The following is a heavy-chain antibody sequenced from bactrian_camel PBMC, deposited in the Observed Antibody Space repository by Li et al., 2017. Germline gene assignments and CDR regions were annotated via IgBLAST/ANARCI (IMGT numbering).Heavy chain of an antibody. CDR1: GRTYSKWC. V-gene: IGHV3S53*01. D-gene: IGHD6*01. CDR2: IDSRGIT. CDR3: ARVRGVVAVGFVDY. Sequence: HVQLVESGGGSMQAGGSLRLSCAASGRTYSKWCMGWFRQVPGKEREGLATIDSRGITAYADSVKGRFTASRDNAQNTVYLQMNSLKPDDTAVYSCARVRGVVAVGFVDYWGQGTQVTVS. J-gene: IGHJ4*01.